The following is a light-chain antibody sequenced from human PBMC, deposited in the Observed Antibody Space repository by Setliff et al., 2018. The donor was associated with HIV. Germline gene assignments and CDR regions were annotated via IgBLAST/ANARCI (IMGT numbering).Light chain of an antibody. V-gene: IGLV2-14*01. CDR1: SSDVVGCNY. CDR3: TSYTGSSTYI. CDR2: EVS. J-gene: IGLJ1*01. Sequence: QSALAQPASVSGSPGQSITTSCTGTSSDVVGCNYVAWYQQHPGNAPKLIIYEVSNEPSGLSNRFSGSKSGNTAYLTISGLQAEDEADYYCTSYTGSSTYIFGTGTKVTVL.